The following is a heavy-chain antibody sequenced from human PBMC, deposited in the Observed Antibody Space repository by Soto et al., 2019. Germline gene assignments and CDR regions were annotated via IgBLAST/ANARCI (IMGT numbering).Heavy chain of an antibody. CDR1: VGTFSSYA. CDR3: ARDTGYCSGGSCYPLDY. V-gene: IGHV1-69*12. CDR2: IIPIFGTA. Sequence: QVQLVQSGAEVKKPGSSVKVSCKASVGTFSSYAISWVRQAPGQGLEWMGGIIPIFGTANYAQKLQGRVTITADESTSTAYMELSSLRSEDTAVYYCARDTGYCSGGSCYPLDYWGQGAMVTVSS. D-gene: IGHD2-15*01. J-gene: IGHJ4*02.